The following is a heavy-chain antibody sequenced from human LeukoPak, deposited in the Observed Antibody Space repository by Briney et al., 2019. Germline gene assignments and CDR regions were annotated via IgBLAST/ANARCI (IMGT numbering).Heavy chain of an antibody. CDR3: ARDGVRYSSGWPLDY. CDR1: GFTFSSYS. D-gene: IGHD6-19*01. V-gene: IGHV3-21*01. Sequence: GGSLRLSCAASGFTFSSYSMNWVRQAPGKGLEWVSSISSSSSYIYYADSVKGRFTISRDNAKNSLYLQMNSLRAEDTAVYYCARDGVRYSSGWPLDYWGQGTLVTVSS. CDR2: ISSSSSYI. J-gene: IGHJ4*02.